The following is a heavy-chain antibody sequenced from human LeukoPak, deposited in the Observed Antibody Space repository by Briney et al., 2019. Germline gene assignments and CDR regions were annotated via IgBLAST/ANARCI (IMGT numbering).Heavy chain of an antibody. J-gene: IGHJ4*02. CDR2: TYYSGST. V-gene: IGHV4-39*07. Sequence: SETLSLTCTVSGGSISRSSYYWGWIRQPPGKGLEWIGSTYYSGSTYYNPSLRSRVTIPVDTSKNQFSLKLSSVTAAGTAVYYCARDRTIWGQGTLVTVSS. CDR1: GGSISRSSYY. CDR3: ARDRTI. D-gene: IGHD3-3*01.